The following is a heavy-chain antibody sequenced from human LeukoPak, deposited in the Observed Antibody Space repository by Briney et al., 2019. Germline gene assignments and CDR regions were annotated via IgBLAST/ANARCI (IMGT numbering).Heavy chain of an antibody. J-gene: IGHJ4*02. Sequence: SETLSLTCTVSGGSISSSSYFWGWIRQPPGKGLEWIASLHYSGGTYYNPSLKSRVTISVDTSKNQFSLKLSSVTAADTAVYYCARPTTYGRNWDFDYWGQGTQVTVSS. CDR3: ARPTTYGRNWDFDY. D-gene: IGHD4-23*01. CDR2: LHYSGGT. V-gene: IGHV4-39*01. CDR1: GGSISSSSYF.